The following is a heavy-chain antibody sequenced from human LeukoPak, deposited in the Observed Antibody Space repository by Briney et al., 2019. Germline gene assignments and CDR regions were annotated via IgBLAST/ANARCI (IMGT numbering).Heavy chain of an antibody. V-gene: IGHV3-30*02. CDR2: IRYDGSNK. CDR3: AKGHCSSTSCYGTGFDY. D-gene: IGHD2-2*01. CDR1: AFTFSIYG. Sequence: GGSLRLSCAASAFTFSIYGMHWVRQAPGKGLEWVAFIRYDGSNKYYADSVKGRFTISRDNSKNTLYLQMNSLRAEDTAVYYCAKGHCSSTSCYGTGFDYWGQGTLVTVSS. J-gene: IGHJ4*02.